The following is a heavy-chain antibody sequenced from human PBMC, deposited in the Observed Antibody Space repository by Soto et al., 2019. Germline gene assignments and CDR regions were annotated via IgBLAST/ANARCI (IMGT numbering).Heavy chain of an antibody. CDR3: AETHYDFWSGYFI. V-gene: IGHV3-30-3*01. Sequence: PGGSLRLSCAASGFTFSSYAMHWVRQAPGKGLEWVAVISYDGSNKYYADSVKGRFTISRDNSKNTLYLQMNSLRAEDTAVYYCAETHYDFWSGYFIWGQGTTVTVSS. D-gene: IGHD3-3*01. CDR2: ISYDGSNK. CDR1: GFTFSSYA. J-gene: IGHJ6*02.